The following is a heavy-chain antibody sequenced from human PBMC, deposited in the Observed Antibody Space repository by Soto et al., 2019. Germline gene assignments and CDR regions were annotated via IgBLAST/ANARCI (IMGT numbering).Heavy chain of an antibody. CDR1: GFTFSNAW. Sequence: GGSLRLSCAASGFTFSNAWMSWVRQAPGKGLEWVGRMKSKTDGGTTDYAAPVKGRFTISRDDSKNALYLQMNSLKTEDTAVYYCTRDPELGSSFDYWGQGTLVTVSS. CDR2: MKSKTDGGTT. D-gene: IGHD7-27*01. CDR3: TRDPELGSSFDY. V-gene: IGHV3-15*01. J-gene: IGHJ4*02.